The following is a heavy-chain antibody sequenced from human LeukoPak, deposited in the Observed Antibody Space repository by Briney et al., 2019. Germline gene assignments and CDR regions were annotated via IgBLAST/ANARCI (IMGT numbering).Heavy chain of an antibody. D-gene: IGHD3-3*01. J-gene: IGHJ6*03. CDR1: GGSIGTYY. CDR3: VRDRHEPYDFWSGNGSKYYHHYIDV. CDR2: IYHTGST. Sequence: PSETLSLTCTVSGGSIGTYYWCWIRQSPGKGLEWIGYIYHTGSTNYNPSLQSRVTISVDTSKNQFSLKLSSVTAADTAVYYCVRDRHEPYDFWSGNGSKYYHHYIDVWGKGTTVTVS. V-gene: IGHV4-59*01.